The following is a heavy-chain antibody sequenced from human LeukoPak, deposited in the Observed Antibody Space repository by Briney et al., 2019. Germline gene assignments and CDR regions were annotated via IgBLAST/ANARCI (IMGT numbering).Heavy chain of an antibody. CDR2: ISSSSSYI. J-gene: IGHJ4*02. Sequence: PGGSLRLSCAASGFTFSSSSMNWVRQAPGNGLEWVSSISSSSSYIYYADSVKGRFTISRDNAKNSLYLQMNSLRAEDTAVYYCASITMVREPFFDYWGQGTLVTVSS. CDR3: ASITMVREPFFDY. D-gene: IGHD3-10*01. CDR1: GFTFSSSS. V-gene: IGHV3-21*01.